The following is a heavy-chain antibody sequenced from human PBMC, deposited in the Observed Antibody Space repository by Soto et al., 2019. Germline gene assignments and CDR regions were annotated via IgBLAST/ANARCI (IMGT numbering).Heavy chain of an antibody. V-gene: IGHV1-2*02. Sequence: QLHLVQSGAVVKKPGASVTVSCSASGYPVTAYYMHWVRQAPGRGLEWMGGINPATGAAKYTQTFQGRVTMPRDTSTSTVFMELSGLTSEDTAVFYCARGGGVGVAGSAAFDMWGQGTLVNVSS. CDR2: INPATGAA. D-gene: IGHD3-3*01. CDR3: ARGGGVGVAGSAAFDM. J-gene: IGHJ3*02. CDR1: GYPVTAYY.